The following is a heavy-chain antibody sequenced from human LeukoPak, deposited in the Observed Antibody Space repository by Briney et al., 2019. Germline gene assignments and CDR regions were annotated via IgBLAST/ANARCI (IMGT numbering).Heavy chain of an antibody. V-gene: IGHV1-2*02. CDR1: GYTFTGYY. CDR3: ARVLGPGAAARVIWFDP. J-gene: IGHJ5*02. Sequence: ASVKVSCKASGYTFTGYYMHWVRQAPGQGLEWRGWINPNSGGTNYAQKLQGRVTMTTDTSTSTAYMELRSLRSDDTAVYYCARVLGPGAAARVIWFDPWGQGTLVTVSS. CDR2: INPNSGGT. D-gene: IGHD6-13*01.